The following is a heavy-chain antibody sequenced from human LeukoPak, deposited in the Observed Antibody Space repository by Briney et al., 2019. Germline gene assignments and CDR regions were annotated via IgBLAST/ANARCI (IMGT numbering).Heavy chain of an antibody. V-gene: IGHV1-46*01. CDR3: ARSFSSTDYDSSAYYS. CDR2: INPTGGST. J-gene: IGHJ4*02. D-gene: IGHD3-22*01. Sequence: ASVKVSCKASGYTFPSYFMHWVRQAPGQGLEWMGIINPTGGSTTYAQKFQGRVTMTRDTSTSTVYMELSSLRSDDTAVYYCARSFSSTDYDSSAYYSWGQGSLVTVSS. CDR1: GYTFPSYF.